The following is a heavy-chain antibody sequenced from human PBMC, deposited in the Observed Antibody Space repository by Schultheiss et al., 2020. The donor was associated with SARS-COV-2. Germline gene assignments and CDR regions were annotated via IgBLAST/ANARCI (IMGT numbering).Heavy chain of an antibody. V-gene: IGHV4-38-2*01. Sequence: SETLSLTCAVSGYSISSGYYWSWIRQPPGKGLEWIGEINQSGSTNYNPSLKSRVTISVDTSKNQFSLKLSSVTAADTAVYYCARARVTTYSYWYFDLWGRGTLVTVSS. CDR3: ARARVTTYSYWYFDL. D-gene: IGHD4-17*01. J-gene: IGHJ2*01. CDR2: INQSGST. CDR1: GYSISSGYY.